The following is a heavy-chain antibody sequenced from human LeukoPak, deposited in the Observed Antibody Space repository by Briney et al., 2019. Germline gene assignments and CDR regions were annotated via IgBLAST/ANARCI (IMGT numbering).Heavy chain of an antibody. CDR3: AREPRYSSGWYGGFWFDP. CDR1: GYSISSGYY. J-gene: IGHJ5*02. D-gene: IGHD6-19*01. V-gene: IGHV4-34*01. Sequence: SETLSLTCAVSGYSISSGYYWSWIRQPPGKGLEWIGEINHSGSTNYNPSLKSRVTISVDTSKNQFSLKLSSVTAADTAVYYCAREPRYSSGWYGGFWFDPWGQGTLVTVSS. CDR2: INHSGST.